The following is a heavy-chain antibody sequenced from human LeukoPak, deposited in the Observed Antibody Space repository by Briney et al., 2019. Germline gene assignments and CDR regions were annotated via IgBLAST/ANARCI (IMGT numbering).Heavy chain of an antibody. J-gene: IGHJ6*03. Sequence: GGSLRLSCAASGFTFSSYAMYWVRQAPGKGLEYVSAISSSGGSTNYANSVKGRFTISRDNSKNTLYLQMGSLRAEDMAVYYCVRDSPSSIASRPGDYYYYYMDVWGKGTTVTVSS. CDR3: VRDSPSSIASRPGDYYYYYMDV. D-gene: IGHD6-6*01. V-gene: IGHV3-64*01. CDR2: ISSSGGST. CDR1: GFTFSSYA.